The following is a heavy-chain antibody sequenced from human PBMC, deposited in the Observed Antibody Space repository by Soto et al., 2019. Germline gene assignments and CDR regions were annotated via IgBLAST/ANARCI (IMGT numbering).Heavy chain of an antibody. D-gene: IGHD3-10*01. CDR1: GGTFSSYT. V-gene: IGHV1-69*02. CDR2: IIPILGIA. Sequence: QVQLVQSGAEVKKPGSSVKVSCKASGGTFSSYTISWVRQAPGQGLEWMGRIIPILGIANYAQKFQGRVTXTXXQSTTTAYMELSSLRSEDTAVYYCAMLRGDFAFDIWGQGTMVTVSS. J-gene: IGHJ3*02. CDR3: AMLRGDFAFDI.